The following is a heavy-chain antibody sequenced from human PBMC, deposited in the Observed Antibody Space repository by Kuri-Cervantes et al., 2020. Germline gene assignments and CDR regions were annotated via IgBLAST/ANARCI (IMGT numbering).Heavy chain of an antibody. CDR1: GYTFTGYY. Sequence: ASVKVSCKASGYTFTGYYMHWVRQAPGQGLEWMGWINPNSGGTNYAQKFQGRVTMTRDTSISTAYMGLSRLRSDDTAVYYCARDGALTGTTSYFDYWGQGTLVTVSS. J-gene: IGHJ4*02. D-gene: IGHD1-20*01. CDR3: ARDGALTGTTSYFDY. V-gene: IGHV1-2*02. CDR2: INPNSGGT.